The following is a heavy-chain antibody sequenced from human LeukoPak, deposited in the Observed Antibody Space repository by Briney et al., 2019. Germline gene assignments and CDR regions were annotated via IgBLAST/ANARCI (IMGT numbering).Heavy chain of an antibody. Sequence: ASVKVSCKASGGTFSSYAISWVRQAPGQGLEWMGGIIPIFGTANYAQKFQGRVTITADESTSTAHMELSSLRSEDTAVYYCARTSYDYVWGSYRLFDYWGQGTLVTVSS. V-gene: IGHV1-69*01. CDR1: GGTFSSYA. J-gene: IGHJ4*02. CDR2: IIPIFGTA. CDR3: ARTSYDYVWGSYRLFDY. D-gene: IGHD3-16*02.